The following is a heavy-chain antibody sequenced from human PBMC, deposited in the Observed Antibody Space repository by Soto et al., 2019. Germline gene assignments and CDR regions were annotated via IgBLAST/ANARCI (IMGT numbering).Heavy chain of an antibody. Sequence: TSETLSLTCAVSGGSISSGGYSWSWIRQPPGKGLEWIGYIYHSGSTYYNPSLKSRVTISVDRSKNQFSQKLSSVTAADTAVYYCATSRMNYYGMDVWGQGTTVTVSS. CDR3: ATSRMNYYGMDV. CDR2: IYHSGST. V-gene: IGHV4-30-2*02. D-gene: IGHD2-8*01. J-gene: IGHJ6*02. CDR1: GGSISSGGYS.